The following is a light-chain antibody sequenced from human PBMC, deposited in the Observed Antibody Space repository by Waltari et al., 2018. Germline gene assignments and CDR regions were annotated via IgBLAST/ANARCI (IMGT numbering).Light chain of an antibody. J-gene: IGKJ1*01. V-gene: IGKV4-1*01. CDR2: WAS. CDR3: QQYYSSPPA. CDR1: RSVLYSSNSKNY. Sequence: DIVMTPSPDSLAVSLGERATINCKSSRSVLYSSNSKNYLAWYQQKPGQPPNLLIYWASTRESGVPDRFSGSGSGTDFTLTISSLQAEDVAVYFCQQYYSSPPAFGQGTKVEIK.